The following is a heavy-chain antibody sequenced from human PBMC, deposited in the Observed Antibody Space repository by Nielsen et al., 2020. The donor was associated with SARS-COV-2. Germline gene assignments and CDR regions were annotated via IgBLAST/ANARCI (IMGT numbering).Heavy chain of an antibody. J-gene: IGHJ6*02. CDR3: AKNSEAVAGFYYYYGMDV. V-gene: IGHV3-30*18. Sequence: GGSLRLSCAASGFTFSSYGMHWVRQAPGKGLEWVAVISYDGSNKYYADSVKGRFTISRDNSKNTLYLQMNSLRAEDTAVYYCAKNSEAVAGFYYYYGMDVWGQGTTVTVSS. CDR1: GFTFSSYG. D-gene: IGHD6-19*01. CDR2: ISYDGSNK.